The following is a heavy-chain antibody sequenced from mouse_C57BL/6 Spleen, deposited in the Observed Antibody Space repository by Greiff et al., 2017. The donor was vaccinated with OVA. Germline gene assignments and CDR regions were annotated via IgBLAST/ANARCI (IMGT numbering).Heavy chain of an antibody. Sequence: QVQLKESGPELVKPGASVKISCKASGYAFSSSWMNWVKQRPGKGLEWIGRIYPGDGATNYNGKFKGKATLTADKSSSTAYMQLSSLTSEDSAVYFCAGYGSRNYYAMDYWGQGTSVTVSS. J-gene: IGHJ4*01. CDR3: AGYGSRNYYAMDY. V-gene: IGHV1-82*01. CDR1: GYAFSSSW. CDR2: IYPGDGAT. D-gene: IGHD1-1*01.